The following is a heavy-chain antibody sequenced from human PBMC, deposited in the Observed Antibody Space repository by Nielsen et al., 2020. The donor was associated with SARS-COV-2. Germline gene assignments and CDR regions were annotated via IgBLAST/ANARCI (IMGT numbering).Heavy chain of an antibody. CDR3: ARRKIGIAVAGTTDY. CDR1: GYSFTSYW. V-gene: IGHV5-10-1*01. Sequence: GESLKISCKGSGYSFTSYWISWVRQMPGKGLEWMGRIDPSDSYTNYSPSFQGHVTISADKSISTAYLQWSSLKASDTAMYYCARRKIGIAVAGTTDYWGQGTLVTVSS. J-gene: IGHJ4*02. CDR2: IDPSDSYT. D-gene: IGHD6-19*01.